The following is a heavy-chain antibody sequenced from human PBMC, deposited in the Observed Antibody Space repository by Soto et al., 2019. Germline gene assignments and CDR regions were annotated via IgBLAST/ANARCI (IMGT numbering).Heavy chain of an antibody. D-gene: IGHD3-22*01. CDR2: FDPEDGET. V-gene: IGHV1-24*01. Sequence: RASVKVSCKVSGYTLTELSMHWVRQAPGKGLEWMGGFDPEDGETIYAQKFQGRVTMTGDTSTDTAYMELSSLRSEDTAVYYCATGGHYYDDAFDIWGKGTMVTVSS. CDR3: ATGGHYYDDAFDI. CDR1: GYTLTELS. J-gene: IGHJ3*02.